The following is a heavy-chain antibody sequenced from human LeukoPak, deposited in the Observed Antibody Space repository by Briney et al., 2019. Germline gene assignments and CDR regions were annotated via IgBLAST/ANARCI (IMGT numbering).Heavy chain of an antibody. CDR1: GFTVRNNY. J-gene: IGHJ4*02. CDR2: IYSGGST. V-gene: IGHV3-66*01. Sequence: PGGSLILSCAASGFTVRNNYMSWVRQAPGKGLEWVSLIYSGGSTYYADSVKGRFTISRDNSNNTVYLQMNSLRAEDTAVYYCARAPSNAHFDYWGQGTLVTVSS. D-gene: IGHD3-3*02. CDR3: ARAPSNAHFDY.